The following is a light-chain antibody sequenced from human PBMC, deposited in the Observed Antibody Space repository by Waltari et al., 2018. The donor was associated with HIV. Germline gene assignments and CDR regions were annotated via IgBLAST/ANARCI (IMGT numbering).Light chain of an antibody. CDR2: AAS. CDR3: QQLNSYPRT. V-gene: IGKV1-9*01. Sequence: DIQLTQSPSFLSASVGDRVTITCRASQGISSYLAWYQQKPGKAPKLLIYAASTLQSGVPSRFRGSAAVTEFSLTISSLQSEDLATYYCQQLNSYPRTFGQGTKGESK. J-gene: IGKJ1*01. CDR1: QGISSY.